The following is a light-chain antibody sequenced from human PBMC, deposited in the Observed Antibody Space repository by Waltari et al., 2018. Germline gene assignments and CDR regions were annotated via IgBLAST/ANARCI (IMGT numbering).Light chain of an antibody. J-gene: IGKJ1*01. CDR1: QSVSSY. CDR3: QQRSNWRVWT. V-gene: IGKV3-11*01. Sequence: EIVLTQSPATLSLSPGERATLSCRASQSVSSYLAWYQQKPGQAPRLLIYDASNRATSIPARFSGSGSGTDFTLTISSLEPEDFAVYYCQQRSNWRVWTFGQGTKVEIK. CDR2: DAS.